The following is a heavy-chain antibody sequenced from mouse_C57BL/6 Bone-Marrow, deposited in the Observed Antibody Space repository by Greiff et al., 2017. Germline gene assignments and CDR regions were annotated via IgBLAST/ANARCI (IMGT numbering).Heavy chain of an antibody. J-gene: IGHJ2*01. Sequence: QVQLQQSGAELARPGASVKLSCKASGYTFTSYGISWVKQRTGQGLEWIGEIYPRSGNTYYNEKFKGKATITADTSSNTAYLQLSSLTSEDTAVYYCTTSGSGYWGQGTTLTVSS. CDR2: IYPRSGNT. D-gene: IGHD1-1*01. CDR1: GYTFTSYG. V-gene: IGHV1-81*01. CDR3: TTSGSGY.